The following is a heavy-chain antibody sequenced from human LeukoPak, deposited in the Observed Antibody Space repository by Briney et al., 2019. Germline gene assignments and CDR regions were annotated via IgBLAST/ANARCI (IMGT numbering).Heavy chain of an antibody. CDR1: GFTFSSYG. CDR3: ARHNANGGYNDVFDV. V-gene: IGHV3-48*04. Sequence: GGSLRLSCAASGFTFSSYGMSWVRQAPGKGLEWVSYISSSSSSIFYADSVRGRFTISRDNVKNSLYLQMNSLRAEDTAVYYCARHNANGGYNDVFDVWGRGTMVTVSS. J-gene: IGHJ3*01. D-gene: IGHD4-23*01. CDR2: ISSSSSSI.